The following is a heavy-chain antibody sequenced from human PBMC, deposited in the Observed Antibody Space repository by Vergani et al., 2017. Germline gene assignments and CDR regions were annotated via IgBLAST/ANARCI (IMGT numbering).Heavy chain of an antibody. CDR1: GFTLSRYA. J-gene: IGHJ6*03. D-gene: IGHD3-16*01. Sequence: EVQLLESGGGLVLPGGSLRLSCAGSGFTLSRYAMNWVRQAPGNGLEWVSPITVSGGSTYYAESVKGRFTISRDNSKNTLYLQMNSLRAEDTAVDYFALCYYYYFMDVWGKGTTVTASS. CDR3: ALCYYYYFMDV. CDR2: ITVSGGST. V-gene: IGHV3-23*01.